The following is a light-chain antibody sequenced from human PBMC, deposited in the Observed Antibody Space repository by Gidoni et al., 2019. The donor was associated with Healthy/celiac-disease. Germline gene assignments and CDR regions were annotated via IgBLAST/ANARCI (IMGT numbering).Light chain of an antibody. Sequence: EIVLTQSPATLSLSPGERATLSCRASQSVSSYLAWYQQKPGQAPRLLIYDASNRATGIPARFSGSGSGTDFTITISSLEPEDFAVYYCQQRSSLGPGTKVDIK. V-gene: IGKV3-11*01. J-gene: IGKJ3*01. CDR2: DAS. CDR3: QQRSS. CDR1: QSVSSY.